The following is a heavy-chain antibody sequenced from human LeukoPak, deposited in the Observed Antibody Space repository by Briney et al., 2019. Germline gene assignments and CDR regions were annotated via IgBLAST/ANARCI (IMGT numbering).Heavy chain of an antibody. V-gene: IGHV4-34*08. D-gene: IGHD4-17*01. CDR1: GFTFSSYS. CDR3: ATPQRDTVRSFDL. CDR2: ISHSGST. Sequence: GSLRLSCAASGFTFSSYSMNWVRQAPGKGLEWIGEISHSGSTNYSPSLKSRVTISVDTSKNQFSLRLTSVTAADTAVYYCATPQRDTVRSFDLWGRGTLVTVSS. J-gene: IGHJ2*01.